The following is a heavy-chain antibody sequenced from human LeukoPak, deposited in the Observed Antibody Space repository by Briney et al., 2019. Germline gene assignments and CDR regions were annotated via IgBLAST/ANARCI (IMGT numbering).Heavy chain of an antibody. CDR3: ARDSGYVPDDY. V-gene: IGHV3-30-3*01. CDR1: GFTFSSYA. J-gene: IGHJ4*02. D-gene: IGHD5-12*01. CDR2: ISYDGSNK. Sequence: PGRSLRLSCAASGFTFSSYAMHWVRQAPGKGLEWVAVISYDGSNKHYADSVKGRFTISRDNSKNTLYLQMNSLRAEDTAVYYCARDSGYVPDDYWGQGTLVTVSS.